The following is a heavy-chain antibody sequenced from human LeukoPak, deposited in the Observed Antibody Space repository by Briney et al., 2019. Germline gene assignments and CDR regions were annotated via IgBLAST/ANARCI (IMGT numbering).Heavy chain of an antibody. CDR1: GGPFRGYY. Sequence: SETLSLTCAVYGGPFRGYYWTWLRPPPGKGRAWIGEIYQSGGTNYNPSLKSRVTISVDTSKNQFSLKLSSVTAADTAVYYCARVNLGVEYSSSWALDYWGQGTLVTVSS. V-gene: IGHV4-34*01. CDR3: ARVNLGVEYSSSWALDY. CDR2: IYQSGGT. J-gene: IGHJ4*02. D-gene: IGHD6-6*01.